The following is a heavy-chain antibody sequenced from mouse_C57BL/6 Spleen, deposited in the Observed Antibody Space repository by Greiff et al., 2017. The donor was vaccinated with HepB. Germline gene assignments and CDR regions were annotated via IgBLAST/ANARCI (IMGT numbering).Heavy chain of an antibody. J-gene: IGHJ4*01. D-gene: IGHD2-1*01. CDR2: IDPSDSYT. CDR1: GYTFTSYW. CDR3: ARSYGNYPWWYYAMDY. V-gene: IGHV1-69*01. Sequence: QVQLQQPGAELVMPGASVKLSCKASGYTFTSYWMHWVKQRPGQGLEWIGEIDPSDSYTNYNQKFKGKSTLTVDKSSSTAYMQLSSLTSEDSAVYYCARSYGNYPWWYYAMDYWGQGTSVTVSS.